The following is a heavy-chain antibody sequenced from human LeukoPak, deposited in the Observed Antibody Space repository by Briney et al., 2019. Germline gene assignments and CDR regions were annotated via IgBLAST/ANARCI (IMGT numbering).Heavy chain of an antibody. J-gene: IGHJ4*02. CDR2: IIPIFGTA. Sequence: SVTVSCKASGGTFISYAISWVRQAPGQGLEWMGGIIPIFGTANHAQKFQGRVTITTDESTSTAYMELSSLRSEDTAVYYCARGRDYYDSSGYYWGQGTLVTVSS. V-gene: IGHV1-69*05. CDR1: GGTFISYA. D-gene: IGHD3-22*01. CDR3: ARGRDYYDSSGYY.